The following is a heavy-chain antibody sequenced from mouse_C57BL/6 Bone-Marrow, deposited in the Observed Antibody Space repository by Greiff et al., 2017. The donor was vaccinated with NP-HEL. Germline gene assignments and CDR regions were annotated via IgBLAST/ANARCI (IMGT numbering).Heavy chain of an antibody. CDR1: GYTFTSYW. D-gene: IGHD1-1*01. Sequence: VQLQQPGAELVKPGASVKLSCKASGYTFTSYWMQWVKQRPGQGLEWIGEIDPSDSYTTYNQKFTGKATLTVDTSSSTAYMQLSSLTSEDSAVYYCARTYGSSYFDYWGQGTTLTVSS. CDR3: ARTYGSSYFDY. V-gene: IGHV1-50*01. J-gene: IGHJ2*01. CDR2: IDPSDSYT.